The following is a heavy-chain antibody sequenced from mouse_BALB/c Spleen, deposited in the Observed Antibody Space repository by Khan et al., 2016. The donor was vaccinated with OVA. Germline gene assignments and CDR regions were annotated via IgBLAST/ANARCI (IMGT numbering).Heavy chain of an antibody. J-gene: IGHJ3*01. V-gene: IGHV1S135*01. D-gene: IGHD3-3*01. Sequence: VQLQQPGPELMKPGASVKISCKASGYSFTTYYMHWVKQSHGKSLEWIGYIDPFNGGNDYNQKFKGKATLTVDTSSSTAYMHLSSLTSEDSAVYYCARGTFDYWGQGTLVTVSA. CDR1: GYSFTTYY. CDR3: ARGTFDY. CDR2: IDPFNGGN.